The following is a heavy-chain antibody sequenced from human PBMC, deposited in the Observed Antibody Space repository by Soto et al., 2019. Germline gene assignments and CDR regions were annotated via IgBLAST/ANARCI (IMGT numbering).Heavy chain of an antibody. D-gene: IGHD6-6*01. CDR3: VGAMGSGSSAGVY. CDR1: GFTVNTKH. J-gene: IGHJ4*02. V-gene: IGHV3-53*01. Sequence: EVELVESGGGLIQPGGSLRLSCAASGFTVNTKHMSWVRQAPGKGLEWVSVFYSGGDTNYADSVKGRFTISRDSAKNNLYLYMNSLRLDDTALYYCVGAMGSGSSAGVYWGQGTLVTVSS. CDR2: FYSGGDT.